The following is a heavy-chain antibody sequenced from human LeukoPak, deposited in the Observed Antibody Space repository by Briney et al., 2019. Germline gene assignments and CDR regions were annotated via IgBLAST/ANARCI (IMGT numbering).Heavy chain of an antibody. Sequence: PGRSLRLSCAASGFTFDDYAMHWVRQAPGKGLEWVSGISWNSGNIGYADSVKGRFTISRDNAKNSLYLQMNSLRTEDTALYYCAKDQGPGPGSYYKPPYFDYWGQGTLVSVSS. D-gene: IGHD3-10*01. V-gene: IGHV3-9*01. CDR3: AKDQGPGPGSYYKPPYFDY. CDR2: ISWNSGNI. CDR1: GFTFDDYA. J-gene: IGHJ4*02.